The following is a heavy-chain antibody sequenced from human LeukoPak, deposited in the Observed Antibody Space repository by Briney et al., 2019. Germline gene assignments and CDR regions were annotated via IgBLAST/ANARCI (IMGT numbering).Heavy chain of an antibody. CDR3: TRGLRREQQLLRAFAD. Sequence: GASVKVSCKASGYTFSSYDNNWVRQATGQGLEWMGWMNPNSGNTGYAQKFQGRVSMTSNTSISTAYMELSSLRSEDTAVYYCTRGLRREQQLLRAFADWGQGTLVTVSS. CDR2: MNPNSGNT. CDR1: GYTFSSYD. V-gene: IGHV1-8*01. J-gene: IGHJ4*02. D-gene: IGHD6-13*01.